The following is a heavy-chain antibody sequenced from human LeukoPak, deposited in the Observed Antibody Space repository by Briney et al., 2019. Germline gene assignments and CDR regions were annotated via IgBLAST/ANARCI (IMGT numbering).Heavy chain of an antibody. V-gene: IGHV5-51*01. J-gene: IGHJ4*02. CDR1: GYSITSYW. D-gene: IGHD3-10*01. CDR2: IYPGNSET. CDR3: ATVFSNYYSPCYLDY. Sequence: KRGESLKISCTGSGYSITSYWIGWVRQKPGTGLEWMAIIYPGNSETRYSQSFHSQVIISVDKSIKTDYLQRSNLYASDTAMYYCATVFSNYYSPCYLDYWGQGTEVSVSS.